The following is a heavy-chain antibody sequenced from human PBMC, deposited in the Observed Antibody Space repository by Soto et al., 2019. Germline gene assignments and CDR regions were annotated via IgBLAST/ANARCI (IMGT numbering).Heavy chain of an antibody. V-gene: IGHV1-69*02. CDR3: ARAIAAACTYAFDI. Sequence: QVQLLQSGAAVKKPGSSVKVSCKVSGDTFSSYTISWVRPAPGQVREWLGRLIPKLVIANYAQKFLGRVTITADKSTSTVYVELSSLRSDDTAVYYCARAIAAACTYAFDIWGQGTMVTVSS. CDR1: GDTFSSYT. J-gene: IGHJ3*02. CDR2: LIPKLVIA. D-gene: IGHD6-13*01.